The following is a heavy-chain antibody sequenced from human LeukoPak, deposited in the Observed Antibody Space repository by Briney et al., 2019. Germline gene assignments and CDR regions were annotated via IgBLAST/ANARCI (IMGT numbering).Heavy chain of an antibody. J-gene: IGHJ5*02. CDR2: IIPILGTA. CDR3: ARISGSSRGFDP. V-gene: IGHV1-69*01. D-gene: IGHD3-10*01. CDR1: GGTFSSYA. Sequence: EASVKVSCKASGGTFSSYAISWVRQAPGQGLEWMGGIIPILGTANYAQKFQGRVTITADESTSTAYMELSSLRSEDTAVYYCARISGSSRGFDPWGQGTLVTVSS.